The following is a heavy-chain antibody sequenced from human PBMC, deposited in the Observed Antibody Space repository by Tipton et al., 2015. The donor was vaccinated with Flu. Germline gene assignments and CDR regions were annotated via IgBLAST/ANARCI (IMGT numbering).Heavy chain of an antibody. D-gene: IGHD1-26*01. Sequence: TLSLTCAVYGGSFSGYYWSWIRQHPGKGLEWIGEINHSGSTNYNPSLKSRVTISVDTSKNQFSLKLSSVTAADTAVYYCARVGRELLNAFDIWGQGTMVTVS. CDR3: ARVGRELLNAFDI. V-gene: IGHV4-34*01. J-gene: IGHJ3*02. CDR2: INHSGST. CDR1: GGSFSGYY.